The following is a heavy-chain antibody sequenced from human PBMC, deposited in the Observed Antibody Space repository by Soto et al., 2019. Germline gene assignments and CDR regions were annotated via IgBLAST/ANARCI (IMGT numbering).Heavy chain of an antibody. Sequence: ESGGGVVQPGRSLRLSCAASGFTFSSYAMHWVRQAPGKGLEWVAVISYDGSNKYYADSVKGRFTISRDNSKNTLYLQMNSLRAEDTAVYYCARLPPVVAAEGGFDYWGQGTLVTVSS. CDR1: GFTFSSYA. CDR3: ARLPPVVAAEGGFDY. D-gene: IGHD2-15*01. V-gene: IGHV3-30-3*01. CDR2: ISYDGSNK. J-gene: IGHJ4*02.